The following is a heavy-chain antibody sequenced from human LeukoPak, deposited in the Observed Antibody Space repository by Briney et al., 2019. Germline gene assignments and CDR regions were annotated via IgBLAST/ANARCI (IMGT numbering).Heavy chain of an antibody. CDR3: ARPRTYCSSTSCYSLGRAAFDI. Sequence: GESLKISCKGSGYSFTSYWIGWVHQMPGKGLEWMGIIYPGDSDTRYSPSFQGQVTISADKSISTAYLQWSSLKASDTAMYYCARPRTYCSSTSCYSLGRAAFDIWGQGTMVTVSS. CDR1: GYSFTSYW. CDR2: IYPGDSDT. V-gene: IGHV5-51*07. D-gene: IGHD2-2*01. J-gene: IGHJ3*02.